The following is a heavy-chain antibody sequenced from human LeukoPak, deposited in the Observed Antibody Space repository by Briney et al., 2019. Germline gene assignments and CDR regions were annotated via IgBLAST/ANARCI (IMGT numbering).Heavy chain of an antibody. Sequence: GGSLRLSCAASGFTFSSYDMHWVRQATGKGLEWVSAISTAGDTYYPGSVKGRFTISRENAKNSLYLQMNSLRAGDTAVYYCARGYYYDSSSYYYYNDACDIWGQGTMVTVSS. CDR2: ISTAGDT. CDR1: GFTFSSYD. CDR3: ARGYYYDSSSYYYYNDACDI. J-gene: IGHJ3*02. V-gene: IGHV3-13*01. D-gene: IGHD3-22*01.